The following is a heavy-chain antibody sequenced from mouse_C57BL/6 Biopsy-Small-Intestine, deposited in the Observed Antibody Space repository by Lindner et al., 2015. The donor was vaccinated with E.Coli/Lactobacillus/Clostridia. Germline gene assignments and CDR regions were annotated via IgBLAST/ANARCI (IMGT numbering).Heavy chain of an antibody. J-gene: IGHJ4*01. CDR1: GYIFTDYN. Sequence: VQLQESGPELVKPGASVKISCKASGYIFTDYNMDWVKQSHGKSLEWIGYIYPNNGGTGYNQKFKSKATLTVDKSSSTAYMELHSLTSEDSAVYCCARVWSFYAMDYWGQGTSVTVSS. CDR3: ARVWSFYAMDY. CDR2: IYPNNGGT. V-gene: IGHV1-34*02. D-gene: IGHD2-10*02.